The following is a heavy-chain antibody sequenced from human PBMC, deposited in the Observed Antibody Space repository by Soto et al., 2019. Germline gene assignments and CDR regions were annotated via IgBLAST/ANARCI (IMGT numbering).Heavy chain of an antibody. D-gene: IGHD3-16*01. V-gene: IGHV4-59*01. CDR1: GGSINNYY. CDR3: ARTHYYDNNWYFSS. J-gene: IGHJ4*02. Sequence: QVQLQESGPGLVQPSETLSLTCTVSGGSINNYYWSWIRQPPGQGLEWIGYIYFSGSTNYNPSLKRRVSISVDMSNNQFSLRLTSATAADTAIYYCARTHYYDNNWYFSSWGQGTLVTVSS. CDR2: IYFSGST.